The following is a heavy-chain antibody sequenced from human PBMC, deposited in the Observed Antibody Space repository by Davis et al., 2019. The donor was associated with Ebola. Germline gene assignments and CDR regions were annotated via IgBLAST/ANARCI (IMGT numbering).Heavy chain of an antibody. D-gene: IGHD1-1*01. CDR2: ICGSTGST. J-gene: IGHJ4*02. CDR1: GFTFSTYA. V-gene: IGHV3-23*01. Sequence: GGPLRLSCAASGFTFSTYAMTWFRQAPGEGLEWVSSICGSTGSTYYADSVRGRFSVSRDDSKNTLFLQLNSLRDEDTAVYYFAKETAAIPTRTDYWGQGTLVTVSS. CDR3: AKETAAIPTRTDY.